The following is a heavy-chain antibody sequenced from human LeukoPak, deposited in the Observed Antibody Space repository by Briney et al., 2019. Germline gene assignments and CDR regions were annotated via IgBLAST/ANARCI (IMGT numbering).Heavy chain of an antibody. CDR1: GGSISSGGYY. V-gene: IGHV4-31*03. CDR3: ARYCSSTNCYKGGFDP. J-gene: IGHJ5*02. Sequence: SETLSLTCTVSGGSISSGGYYWSWIRQHPGKGLEWIGYIHYSGSTYSNPSLKSRVTISVDTSKNQFSLNLSSVTAADTAVYYCARYCSSTNCYKGGFDPWGQGTLVTVSS. CDR2: IHYSGST. D-gene: IGHD2-2*02.